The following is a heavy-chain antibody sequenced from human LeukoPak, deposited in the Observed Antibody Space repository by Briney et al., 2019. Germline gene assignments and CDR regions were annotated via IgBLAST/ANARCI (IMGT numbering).Heavy chain of an antibody. D-gene: IGHD4-11*01. CDR2: ISAYNGNT. V-gene: IGHV1-18*01. CDR1: GYTFTSYG. CDR3: ARAKMEDYICNWSDP. Sequence: ASVKVSCKASGYTFTSYGISWVRQAPGQGLEWMGWISAYNGNTNYAQKLQGRVTMTTDTSTSTAYMELRSLRSDDTAVYYCARAKMEDYICNWSDPWDQGTLVTVSS. J-gene: IGHJ5*02.